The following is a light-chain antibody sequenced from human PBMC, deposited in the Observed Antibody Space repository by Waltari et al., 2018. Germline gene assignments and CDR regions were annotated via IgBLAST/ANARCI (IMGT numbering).Light chain of an antibody. CDR1: HNLSSY. V-gene: IGKV3-11*01. CDR2: DAS. J-gene: IGKJ4*01. Sequence: EIVLTQSPATLSLSPGERDTLSCRASHNLSSYFAWYQQKPGQPPRLLIYDASNRAAGIPARFSGTGSGTDFTLTISSLEPEDFVVYYCQQRSNWPLTFGGGTKVEI. CDR3: QQRSNWPLT.